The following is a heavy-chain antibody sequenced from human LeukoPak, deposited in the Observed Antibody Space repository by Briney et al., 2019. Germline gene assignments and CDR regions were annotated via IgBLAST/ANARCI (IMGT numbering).Heavy chain of an antibody. CDR1: GFTFRSYE. Sequence: PGGSLRLSCAASGFTFRSYEMHWVRLAPGKGLMWVSRINSDETKTDYADSVKGRFTISRDNAKNTLYLQLNSLRAEDTGIYYCASLDPFDYWGQGTLVTVSS. J-gene: IGHJ4*02. CDR3: ASLDPFDY. CDR2: INSDETKT. V-gene: IGHV3-74*01.